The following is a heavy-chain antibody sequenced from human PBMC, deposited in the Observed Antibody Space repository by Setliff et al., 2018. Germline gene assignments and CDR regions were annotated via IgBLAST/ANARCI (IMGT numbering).Heavy chain of an antibody. CDR1: GYTFTNFG. CDR3: ARGSPYFLGELSFLFDY. CDR2: NSA. D-gene: IGHD3-16*02. V-gene: IGHV1-18*01. J-gene: IGHJ4*02. Sequence: ASVKVSCKTSGYTFTNFGINWVRQAPGQGLEWMGWNSAYAQKFQGRVTMTTDTPTSTAYMELRSLRSDDTAVYYCARGSPYFLGELSFLFDYWGQGTLVTVSS.